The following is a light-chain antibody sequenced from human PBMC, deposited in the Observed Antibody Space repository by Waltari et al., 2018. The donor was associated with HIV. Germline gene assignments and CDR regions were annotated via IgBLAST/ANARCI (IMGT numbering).Light chain of an antibody. CDR1: SSNIGARFD. V-gene: IGLV1-40*01. CDR2: GNN. Sequence: QSVLTQPPSVSGAPGQRVTISCTGSSSNIGARFDVHWYQQLPGTAPKLLIYGNNNRPSGVPDRFSCSKSGTSASLAITGLQAEDEADYYCQSYDSSLSGSVFGGGTKLTVL. J-gene: IGLJ3*02. CDR3: QSYDSSLSGSV.